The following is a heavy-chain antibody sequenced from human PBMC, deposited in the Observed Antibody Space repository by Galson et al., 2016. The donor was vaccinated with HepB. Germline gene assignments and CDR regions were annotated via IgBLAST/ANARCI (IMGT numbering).Heavy chain of an antibody. V-gene: IGHV3-33*01. Sequence: SLRLSCAASGFTFSDYGMHWVRQPPGKGLEWVASIWHDGSQKFYADSVKGRFTISRDNSKNTVHLQMNSQRAVDTAVYYCARDASGSRADFDYWGQGIPVTVSS. D-gene: IGHD3-10*01. CDR3: ARDASGSRADFDY. J-gene: IGHJ4*02. CDR1: GFTFSDYG. CDR2: IWHDGSQK.